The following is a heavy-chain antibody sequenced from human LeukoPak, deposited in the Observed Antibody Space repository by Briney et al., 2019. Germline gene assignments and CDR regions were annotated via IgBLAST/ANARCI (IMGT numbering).Heavy chain of an antibody. CDR1: GGTLSSYA. Sequence: SVKVSCKASGGTLSSYAISWVRQAPGQGLEWMGRIIPIFGIANYAQKFQSRVTITADKSTSTAYMELSSLRSEDTAVYYCARGSYYYDSSGPEAPWGQGTLVTVSS. CDR3: ARGSYYYDSSGPEAP. V-gene: IGHV1-69*04. J-gene: IGHJ5*02. CDR2: IIPIFGIA. D-gene: IGHD3-22*01.